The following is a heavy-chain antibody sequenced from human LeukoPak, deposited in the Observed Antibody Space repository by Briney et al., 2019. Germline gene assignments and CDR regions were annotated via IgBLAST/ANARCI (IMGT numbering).Heavy chain of an antibody. CDR3: HVETDY. CDR1: GGSISSSTYY. J-gene: IGHJ4*02. Sequence: PSETLSLTCTVSGGSISSSTYYWGWIRQPPGKGLEWIGNIYYSGSTYYNPSLKSRITISVDTSKNQFSLRLSSMTAADTAVYYCHVETDYWGQGTLVTVSS. CDR2: IYYSGST. V-gene: IGHV4-39*01. D-gene: IGHD1-1*01.